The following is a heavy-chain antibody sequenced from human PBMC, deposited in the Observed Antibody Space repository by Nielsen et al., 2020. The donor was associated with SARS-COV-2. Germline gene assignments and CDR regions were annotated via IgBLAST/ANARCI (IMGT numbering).Heavy chain of an antibody. V-gene: IGHV1-3*01. D-gene: IGHD3-22*01. Sequence: ASVKVSCKAFGYTFSSYRIHWVRQAPGQRPEWLGWINSDKGYTKYSESFQGRLTITRDTSATTSYMELRSLTSGDTALYFCARDRHFLPYYGDSSCLDAFDIWGQGTKVTVSS. CDR1: GYTFSSYR. CDR3: ARDRHFLPYYGDSSCLDAFDI. J-gene: IGHJ3*02. CDR2: INSDKGYT.